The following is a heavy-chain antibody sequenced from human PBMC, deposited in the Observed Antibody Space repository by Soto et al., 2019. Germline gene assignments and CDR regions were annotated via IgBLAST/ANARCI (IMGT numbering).Heavy chain of an antibody. CDR1: GYTFTSYD. V-gene: IGHV1-8*01. Sequence: ASVKVSCKASGYTFTSYDINWVRQATGQGLEWMGWMNPNSGNTGYAQKFQGRVTMTRNTSISTAYMELSSLRSDDTAVYYCARARTPVTTSAGYWGQGTLVTVST. J-gene: IGHJ4*02. CDR2: MNPNSGNT. CDR3: ARARTPVTTSAGY. D-gene: IGHD4-17*01.